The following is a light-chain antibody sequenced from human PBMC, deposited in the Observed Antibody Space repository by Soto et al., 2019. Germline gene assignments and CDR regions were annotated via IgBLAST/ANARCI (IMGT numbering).Light chain of an antibody. CDR2: EGS. CDR1: SSDVGSYNL. V-gene: IGLV2-23*01. Sequence: QSALTQPASVSGSPGQSITISCTGTSSDVGSYNLVSWYQQHPGKAPKLMIYEGSKWPSGVSNRFSGSKSGNTASLTISGLQAEDEADYYCCSYARSSTWVFGGGTKVTVL. CDR3: CSYARSSTWV. J-gene: IGLJ3*02.